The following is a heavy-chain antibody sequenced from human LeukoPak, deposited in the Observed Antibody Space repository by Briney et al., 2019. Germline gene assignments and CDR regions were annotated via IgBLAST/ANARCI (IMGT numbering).Heavy chain of an antibody. CDR3: ARDVSLYCSSATCFHDAFDI. CDR1: GFTVSSSY. J-gene: IGHJ3*02. Sequence: GGSLRLSCAASGFTVSSSYMSWVRQAPGKGLEWVSVIYSGGSTDYADSVKGRFTISRDNSKNTLYLQMNSLRAEDTAVYYCARDVSLYCSSATCFHDAFDIWRQGTMVTVSS. D-gene: IGHD2-2*01. CDR2: IYSGGST. V-gene: IGHV3-66*02.